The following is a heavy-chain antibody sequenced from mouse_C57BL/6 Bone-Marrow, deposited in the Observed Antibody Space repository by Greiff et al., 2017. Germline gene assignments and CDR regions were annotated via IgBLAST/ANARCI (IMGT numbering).Heavy chain of an antibody. D-gene: IGHD1-1*01. CDR2: ISDGGSYT. CDR1: GFTFSSYA. J-gene: IGHJ3*01. V-gene: IGHV5-4*03. CDR3: ARYDYGSMFAY. Sequence: EVKVVESGGGLVKPGGSLKLSCAASGFTFSSYAMSWVRQTPEKRLEWVATISDGGSYTYYPDNVKGRFTISRDNAKNNLYLQMSHLKTEDTAMYYCARYDYGSMFAYWGQGTLVTVSA.